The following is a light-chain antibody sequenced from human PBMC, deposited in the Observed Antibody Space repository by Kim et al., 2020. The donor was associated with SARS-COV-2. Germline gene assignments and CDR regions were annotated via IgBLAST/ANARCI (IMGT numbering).Light chain of an antibody. CDR2: EVS. CDR3: SSYAGSNNVV. J-gene: IGLJ2*01. Sequence: GQSVTISCTGTSSDVGGYNYVSWYQQHPGKAPKLMIYEVSKRPSGVPDRFSGSKSGNMASLTVSGLQAEDEADYYCSSYAGSNNVVFGGGTKLTVL. V-gene: IGLV2-8*01. CDR1: SSDVGGYNY.